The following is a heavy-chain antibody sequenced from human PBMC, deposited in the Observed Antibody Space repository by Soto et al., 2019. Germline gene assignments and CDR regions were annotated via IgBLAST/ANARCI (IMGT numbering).Heavy chain of an antibody. D-gene: IGHD1-26*01. Sequence: SVKVSCKASGFTFTSSAVQWVQQARGQRLEWIGWIVVGSGNTNYAQKFQERVTITRDMSTSTAYMELSSLRSEDTAVYYCAAEGGGSSSIVGATYHDPGYWGQGTLVTVSS. J-gene: IGHJ4*02. CDR2: IVVGSGNT. V-gene: IGHV1-58*01. CDR1: GFTFTSSA. CDR3: AAEGGGSSSIVGATYHDPGY.